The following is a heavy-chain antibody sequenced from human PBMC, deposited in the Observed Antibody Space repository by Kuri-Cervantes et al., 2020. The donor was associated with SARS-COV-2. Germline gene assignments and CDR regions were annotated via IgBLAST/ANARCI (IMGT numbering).Heavy chain of an antibody. CDR2: IYTSGST. Sequence: SETRSLTCTVSGGSISSGSYYWSWIRQPAGKGLEWIGYIYTSGSTNYNPSLKSRVTISVDTSKNQFSLKLSSVTAADTAVYYCARGGDYSNWFDPWGQGTLVTVSS. V-gene: IGHV4-61*09. J-gene: IGHJ5*02. CDR3: ARGGDYSNWFDP. CDR1: GGSISSGSYY. D-gene: IGHD4-11*01.